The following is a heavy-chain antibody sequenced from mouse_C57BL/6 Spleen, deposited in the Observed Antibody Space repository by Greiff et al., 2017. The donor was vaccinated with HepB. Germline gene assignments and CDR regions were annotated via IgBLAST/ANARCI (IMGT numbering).Heavy chain of an antibody. J-gene: IGHJ2*01. CDR2: INPYNGGT. CDR3: ARWGGNPYYFDY. CDR1: GYTFTDYY. V-gene: IGHV1-19*01. D-gene: IGHD2-1*01. Sequence: VQLQQSGPVLVKPGASVKMSCKASGYTFTDYYMNWVKQSHGKSLEWIGVINPYNGGTSYNQKFKGKATLTVDKSSSTAYMELNSLTSEDSAVYYCARWGGNPYYFDYWGQGTTLTVSS.